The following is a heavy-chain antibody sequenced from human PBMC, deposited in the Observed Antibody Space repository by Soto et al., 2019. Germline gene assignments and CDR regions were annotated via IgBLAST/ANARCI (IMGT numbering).Heavy chain of an antibody. V-gene: IGHV3-23*01. CDR1: GFTFSSYA. CDR3: AKGSLYSSSWLYFDY. J-gene: IGHJ4*02. D-gene: IGHD6-13*01. Sequence: PGGSLRLSCAASGFTFSSYAMSWVRQAPGKGLEWVSAICGSGGSTYYADSVKGRFTISRDNSKNTLYLQMNSLRAEYTAVYYCAKGSLYSSSWLYFDYWGQGTLVTVSS. CDR2: ICGSGGST.